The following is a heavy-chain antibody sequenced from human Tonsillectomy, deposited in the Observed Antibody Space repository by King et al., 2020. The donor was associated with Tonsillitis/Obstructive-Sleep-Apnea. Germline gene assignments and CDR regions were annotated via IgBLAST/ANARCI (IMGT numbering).Heavy chain of an antibody. Sequence: VQLVQSGGGVVQPGRSLRLSCAASGFTFSSYAMHWVRQAPGKGLEWVAVISYDGSNKYYADSVMGRFTISRDNSKNTLYLQMNSLRAEDTAVYYCARDLGAYYDFWSGNTPFDYWGQGTLVTVSS. CDR3: ARDLGAYYDFWSGNTPFDY. J-gene: IGHJ4*02. D-gene: IGHD3-3*01. CDR1: GFTFSSYA. V-gene: IGHV3-30*04. CDR2: ISYDGSNK.